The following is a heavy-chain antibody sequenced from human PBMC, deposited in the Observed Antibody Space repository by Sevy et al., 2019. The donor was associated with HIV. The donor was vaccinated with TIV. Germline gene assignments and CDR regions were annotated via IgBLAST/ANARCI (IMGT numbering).Heavy chain of an antibody. Sequence: ASVKVFCKASGYTFTSYGISWVRQAPGQGLEWMGWISAYNGNTNYAQKLQGRVTMTTDTSTSKAYMELGSLRSDDTAVYYCARVGTGTILPYYYGMDVWGQGTTVTVSS. CDR1: GYTFTSYG. CDR2: ISAYNGNT. D-gene: IGHD1-7*01. J-gene: IGHJ6*02. CDR3: ARVGTGTILPYYYGMDV. V-gene: IGHV1-18*01.